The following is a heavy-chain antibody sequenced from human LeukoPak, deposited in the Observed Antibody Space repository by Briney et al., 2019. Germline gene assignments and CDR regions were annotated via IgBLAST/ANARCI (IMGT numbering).Heavy chain of an antibody. CDR1: GFTFSSYA. CDR2: ISVSGGDT. V-gene: IGHV3-23*01. Sequence: GGSLRLSCAASGFTFSSYAMSWVRQAPGKGLEWVSRISVSGGDTIYADSVKGRFTISRDNPKNTLYLQMSSLRAEDTAVYYCAKSETTVTTFLDYWGQGTLVTVSS. D-gene: IGHD4-17*01. CDR3: AKSETTVTTFLDY. J-gene: IGHJ4*02.